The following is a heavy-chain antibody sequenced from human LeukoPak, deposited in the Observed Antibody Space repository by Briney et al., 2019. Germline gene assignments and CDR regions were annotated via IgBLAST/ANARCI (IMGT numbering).Heavy chain of an antibody. Sequence: SETLSLTCSVSGGSISSYHWSWIRQPPGKGLEWSEYIYYSGSTNYNPSLKSRVTISVDTSKNQFSLKLSSVTAADTAVYYCARGTSRGWLQIEGYDYWGQGTLVTVSS. CDR1: GGSISSYH. J-gene: IGHJ4*02. V-gene: IGHV4-59*01. D-gene: IGHD5-24*01. CDR3: ARGTSRGWLQIEGYDY. CDR2: IYYSGST.